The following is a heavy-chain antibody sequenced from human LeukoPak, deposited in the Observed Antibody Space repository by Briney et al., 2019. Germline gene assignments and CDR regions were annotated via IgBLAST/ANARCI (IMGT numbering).Heavy chain of an antibody. CDR1: GLTFSSYG. CDR3: ARDAIRSGIAAAGDFDY. CDR2: IWYDGSNK. V-gene: IGHV3-33*01. J-gene: IGHJ4*02. Sequence: GGSLRLSCAASGLTFSSYGMHWVRQAPGKGLEWVAVIWYDGSNKYYADSVKGRFTISRDNSKNTLYLQMNSLRAEDTAVYYCARDAIRSGIAAAGDFDYWGQGALVTVSS. D-gene: IGHD6-13*01.